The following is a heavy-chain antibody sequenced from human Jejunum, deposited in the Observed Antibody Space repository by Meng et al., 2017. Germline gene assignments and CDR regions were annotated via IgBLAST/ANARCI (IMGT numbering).Heavy chain of an antibody. V-gene: IGHV4-30-2*01. J-gene: IGHJ4*02. CDR1: GGSINSEGYT. D-gene: IGHD2-2*03. CDR3: ARMDSAFHYFDY. CDR2: IYHTGSP. Sequence: QLQLQQSGPGLVKPSQTLSLTCAVSGGSINSEGYTWSWIRQPPGKGLEWIGYIYHTGSPYYNPSLKSRLTISVDRSENQFSLKLSSVTAADTAVYYCARMDSAFHYFDYWGQGTLVTVSS.